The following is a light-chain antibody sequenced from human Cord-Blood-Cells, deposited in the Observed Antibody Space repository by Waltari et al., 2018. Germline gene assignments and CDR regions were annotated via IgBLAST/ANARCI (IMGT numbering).Light chain of an antibody. J-gene: IGLJ2*01. CDR1: SSYVGCYNY. CDR2: DVN. Sequence: QSALTQPASVSGSPGQSITISCTGTSSYVGCYNYVSWYQQHPGTAPKLMIYDVNQRPSGVSNRFSGSKSGNTASLTISGLQAEDEADYYCSSYTSSSTVVFGGGTKLTVL. CDR3: SSYTSSSTVV. V-gene: IGLV2-14*01.